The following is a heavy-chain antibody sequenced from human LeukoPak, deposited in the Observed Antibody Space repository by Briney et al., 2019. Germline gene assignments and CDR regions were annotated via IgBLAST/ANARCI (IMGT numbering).Heavy chain of an antibody. CDR2: IYYSGST. V-gene: IGHV4-39*01. D-gene: IGHD3-10*01. CDR3: ARPGAYYGDNWFDP. Sequence: PSETLSLTCTVSGGSISSSSYYWGWIRQPPGKGLEWIGSIYYSGSTYYNPSLKSRVTISVDTSKNQFSLKLSSVTAADTAVYYCARPGAYYGDNWFDPWGQGTLVTVSS. J-gene: IGHJ5*02. CDR1: GGSISSSSYY.